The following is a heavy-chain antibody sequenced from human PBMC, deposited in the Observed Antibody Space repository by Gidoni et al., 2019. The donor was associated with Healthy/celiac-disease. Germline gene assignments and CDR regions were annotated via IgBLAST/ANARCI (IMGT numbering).Heavy chain of an antibody. CDR1: GFTFSSYG. J-gene: IGHJ5*02. Sequence: QVQLVESGGGVVQPGRSLSLSCAASGFTFSSYGMHWVRQAPGKGLEWVAVIWYDGINKYYADSVKGRFTISRDNSKNTLYLQMNSLRAEDTAVYYCARDSELSGWFDPWGQGTLVTVSS. V-gene: IGHV3-33*01. D-gene: IGHD3-10*01. CDR2: IWYDGINK. CDR3: ARDSELSGWFDP.